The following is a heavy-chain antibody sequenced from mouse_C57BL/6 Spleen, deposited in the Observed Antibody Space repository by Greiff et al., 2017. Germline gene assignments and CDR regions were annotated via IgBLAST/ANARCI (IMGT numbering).Heavy chain of an antibody. J-gene: IGHJ3*01. CDR2: INPNNGGT. Sequence: EVQLQQSGPELVKPGASVKISCKASGYTFTDYYMNWVKQSNGKSLEWIGDINPNNGGTSYNQKFKGKATLTVDKSSSTAYMELRSLTSEDSAVYYCAGIYDGYFAYWGQGTLVTVSA. V-gene: IGHV1-26*01. CDR3: AGIYDGYFAY. CDR1: GYTFTDYY. D-gene: IGHD2-3*01.